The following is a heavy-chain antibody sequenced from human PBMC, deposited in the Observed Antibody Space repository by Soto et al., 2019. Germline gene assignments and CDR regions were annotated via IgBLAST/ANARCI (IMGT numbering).Heavy chain of an antibody. CDR2: LIVILGST. J-gene: IGHJ4*02. D-gene: IGHD3-22*01. V-gene: IGHV1-69*01. Sequence: QVQLVQSGAEVKQPGSSVKVSCKSSGGTFSSFAFSWVRQAPGEGLEWMGGLIVILGSTNYAQKFEGRVTITADEGSSTAYMEVSGLRSEDTAVYFCASGYYDSSGYSIDYWGQGTQVTVST. CDR3: ASGYYDSSGYSIDY. CDR1: GGTFSSFA.